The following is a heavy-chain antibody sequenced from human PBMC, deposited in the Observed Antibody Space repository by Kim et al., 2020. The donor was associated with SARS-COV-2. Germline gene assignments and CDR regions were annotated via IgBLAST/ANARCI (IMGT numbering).Heavy chain of an antibody. CDR1: GGSISSGGCY. CDR2: IYYSGST. CDR3: ARESGTYASGSYSFDS. V-gene: IGHV4-31*03. Sequence: SETLSLTCTVSGGSISSGGCYRNWIRQHPGKGLEWIGYIYYSGSTYYNPSLKSRVAISVDTSKNQFSLNLSSVTAADTAVYFCARESGTYASGSYSFDSWGQGTLVIVSS. D-gene: IGHD3-10*01. J-gene: IGHJ4*02.